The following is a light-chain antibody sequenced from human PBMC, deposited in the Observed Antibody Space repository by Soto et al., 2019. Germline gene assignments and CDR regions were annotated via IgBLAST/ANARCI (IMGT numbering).Light chain of an antibody. CDR3: SSYINSRLVV. V-gene: IGLV2-14*03. CDR2: EVS. Sequence: QSVLTQPASVSGSPGESITVSCTGTSSDVGGYNYVSWYQQLPGKAPQLMIFEVSNRPSGVSDRFSGSKSGNTASLTISGLQPEDEADYYCSSYINSRLVVFGGGTKVTVL. CDR1: SSDVGGYNY. J-gene: IGLJ2*01.